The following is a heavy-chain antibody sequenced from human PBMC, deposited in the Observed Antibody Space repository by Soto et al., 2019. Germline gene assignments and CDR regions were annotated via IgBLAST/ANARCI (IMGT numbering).Heavy chain of an antibody. D-gene: IGHD3-10*01. J-gene: IGHJ4*02. V-gene: IGHV1-69*02. CDR2: IIPILGIA. Sequence: GASVKVSCKASGGTFSSYTISWVRPAPGQGLEWMGRIIPILGIANYAQKFQGRVTITADKSTSTAYMELSSLRSEDTAVYYCARTYYYGSGSYYNGPADYWGQGTLVTVSS. CDR3: ARTYYYGSGSYYNGPADY. CDR1: GGTFSSYT.